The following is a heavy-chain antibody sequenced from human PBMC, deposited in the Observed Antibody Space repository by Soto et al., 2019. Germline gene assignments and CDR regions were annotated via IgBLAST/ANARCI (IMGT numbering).Heavy chain of an antibody. CDR3: ARHHCSGGSCYPRGDYYYGMDV. CDR1: GGSISSYH. D-gene: IGHD2-15*01. V-gene: IGHV4-59*08. Sequence: PSETLSLTCTVSGGSISSYHWSWIRQPPGKGLEWIGYIYYSGSTNYNPSLKSRVTISVDTSKNQFSLKLSSVTAADTAVYYCARHHCSGGSCYPRGDYYYGMDVWGQGTTVTVSS. CDR2: IYYSGST. J-gene: IGHJ6*02.